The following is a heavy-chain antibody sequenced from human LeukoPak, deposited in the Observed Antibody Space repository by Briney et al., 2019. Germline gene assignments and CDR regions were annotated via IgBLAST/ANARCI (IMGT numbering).Heavy chain of an antibody. Sequence: GGSLRLSRAASRFTFSTYNMNGVRPATGKGRAWVSSITSCGTYTYYADSVKGRFTTSRDNAKNSLSLQLSSLRAEATAVYYCARGHYAILTASYKWTPDYWGQGILVTVSS. D-gene: IGHD3-9*01. V-gene: IGHV3-21*06. J-gene: IGHJ4*02. CDR3: ARGHYAILTASYKWTPDY. CDR2: ITSCGTYT. CDR1: RFTFSTYN.